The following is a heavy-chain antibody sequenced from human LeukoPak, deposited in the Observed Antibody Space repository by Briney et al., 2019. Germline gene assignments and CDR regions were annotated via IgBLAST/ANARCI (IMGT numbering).Heavy chain of an antibody. CDR3: AKAVFGKGSGSYYNWFDP. J-gene: IGHJ5*02. CDR1: GFTFSGYA. Sequence: PGGSLRLSCIASGFTFSGYAMSWVRQAPGKGLEWVSTISGSGGSTYYADSVKGRFTISRDTSKNAVYLQMNSLRAEDTAVYYCAKAVFGKGSGSYYNWFDPWGQGTLVTVSS. CDR2: ISGSGGST. D-gene: IGHD3-10*01. V-gene: IGHV3-23*01.